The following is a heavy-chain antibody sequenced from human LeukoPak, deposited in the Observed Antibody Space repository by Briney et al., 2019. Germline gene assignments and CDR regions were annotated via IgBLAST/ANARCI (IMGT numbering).Heavy chain of an antibody. CDR3: ARRRYCSSTSCRRYFDY. V-gene: IGHV5-51*01. CDR1: GYSFTSYW. Sequence: GESLKISWKGSGYSFTSYWIGWVRQMPGKGLEWMGIIYPGDSDTRYSPSFQGQVTISADKSISTAYPQWSSLKASDTAMYYCARRRYCSSTSCRRYFDYWGQGTLVTVSS. CDR2: IYPGDSDT. D-gene: IGHD2-2*01. J-gene: IGHJ4*02.